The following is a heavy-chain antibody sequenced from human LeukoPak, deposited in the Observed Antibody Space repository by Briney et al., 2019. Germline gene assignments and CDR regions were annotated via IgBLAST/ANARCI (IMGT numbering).Heavy chain of an antibody. CDR1: GFTFSSYW. CDR2: INSVGSIT. D-gene: IGHD1-26*01. Sequence: PGGSLRLSCAASGFTFSSYWMHWVRQAPGKGLVWVSRINSVGSITNYADSVKGRFTISRDNAKNTLYLQMNSLRAEDTAVYYCARGSLGAGDYWGKGTLVTVSS. J-gene: IGHJ4*02. V-gene: IGHV3-74*01. CDR3: ARGSLGAGDY.